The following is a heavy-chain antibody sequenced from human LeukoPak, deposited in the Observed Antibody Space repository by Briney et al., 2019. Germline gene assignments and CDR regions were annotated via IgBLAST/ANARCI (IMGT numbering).Heavy chain of an antibody. J-gene: IGHJ4*02. Sequence: GGSLRLSCAASGFTFDDYAMHWVRQAPGKGLEWVSGISWNSGSIGYADSVKGRFTISRDNAKNSLYLQMNSLRAEDTAVYYCARVPYYYDSSGSLNFDYWGQGTLVTVSS. CDR2: ISWNSGSI. V-gene: IGHV3-9*01. D-gene: IGHD3-22*01. CDR3: ARVPYYYDSSGSLNFDY. CDR1: GFTFDDYA.